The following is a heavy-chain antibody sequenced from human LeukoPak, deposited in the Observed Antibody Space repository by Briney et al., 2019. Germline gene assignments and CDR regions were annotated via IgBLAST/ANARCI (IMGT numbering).Heavy chain of an antibody. Sequence: PGGSLRLSCAASGFTFSDYWMSWVRQAPGKGLEWVAHIKQDGTATYFVDSVEGRFTISRDNTKNSLYLQMNSLRVEDTAVYFCAKAHRVAVAGVFDSWGQGTLVTVSS. CDR3: AKAHRVAVAGVFDS. CDR1: GFTFSDYW. J-gene: IGHJ4*02. V-gene: IGHV3-7*03. CDR2: IKQDGTAT. D-gene: IGHD6-19*01.